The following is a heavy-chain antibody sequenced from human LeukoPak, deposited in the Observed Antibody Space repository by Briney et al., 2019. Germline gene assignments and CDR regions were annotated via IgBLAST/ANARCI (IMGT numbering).Heavy chain of an antibody. Sequence: HAGGSLRLSCAASGFTFSSYGMSWVRQAPGKGLEWVSAISGSGGSTYYADSVKGRFTISRDNSKNTLYLQMNSLRAEDTAVYYCAKDGSGWYTNWFDPWGQGTLVTVSS. CDR2: ISGSGGST. CDR1: GFTFSSYG. V-gene: IGHV3-23*01. D-gene: IGHD6-19*01. CDR3: AKDGSGWYTNWFDP. J-gene: IGHJ5*02.